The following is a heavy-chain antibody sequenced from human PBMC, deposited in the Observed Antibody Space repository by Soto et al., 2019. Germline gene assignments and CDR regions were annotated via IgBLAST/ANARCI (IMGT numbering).Heavy chain of an antibody. CDR1: GFTFSIYG. CDR2: ISYHGSNK. J-gene: IGHJ4*02. CDR3: AKPYSGNYPRPFDY. D-gene: IGHD1-26*01. V-gene: IGHV3-30*18. Sequence: QVQLVESGGGVVQPGTSPRLSCAASGFTFSIYGMHWVRQAPGKGLEWVAAISYHGSNKYYADSVKGRFTISRDNSKNTLYLQMDSPRAEDTAVYYCAKPYSGNYPRPFDYWGQGTLVTVSS.